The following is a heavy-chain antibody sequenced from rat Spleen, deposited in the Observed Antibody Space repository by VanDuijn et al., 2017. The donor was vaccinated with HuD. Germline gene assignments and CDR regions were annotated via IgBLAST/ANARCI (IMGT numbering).Heavy chain of an antibody. V-gene: IGHV2-1*01. Sequence: QVQLKESGPGLVQPSQTLSLTCTVSGFSLTSNSVSWVRQPPGKGLEWMGAIWSGGSTDYNSALKSRLSISRDTSKSQVFLRMDSLQNEDIATYYCARGGNGPKDYYFDYWGQGVTVTVSS. D-gene: IGHD1-11*01. CDR2: IWSGGST. J-gene: IGHJ2*01. CDR1: GFSLTSNS. CDR3: ARGGNGPKDYYFDY.